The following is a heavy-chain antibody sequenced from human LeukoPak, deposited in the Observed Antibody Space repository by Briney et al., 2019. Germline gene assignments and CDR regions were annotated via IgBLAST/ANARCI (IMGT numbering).Heavy chain of an antibody. J-gene: IGHJ4*02. CDR1: GFTFDDYA. D-gene: IGHD6-13*01. CDR2: ISWNSGSI. CDR3: AKGSIAALLDY. Sequence: GGSLRLSCAASGFTFDDYAMHWVRQAPGKGLEWVSGISWNSGSIGYADSVKGRFTISRDNAKNSLYLQMNSLRAEDTALYYCAKGSIAALLDYWGQGTLVTVSS. V-gene: IGHV3-9*01.